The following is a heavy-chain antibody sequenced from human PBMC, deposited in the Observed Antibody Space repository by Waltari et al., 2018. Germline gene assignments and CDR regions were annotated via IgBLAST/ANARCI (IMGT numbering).Heavy chain of an antibody. D-gene: IGHD3-22*01. CDR2: IIPNLGRA. V-gene: IGHV1-69*04. CDR1: GGTFSSYA. J-gene: IGHJ4*02. CDR3: ARDRGPYYDSSGYHD. Sequence: QVQLVQSGAEVKKPGSSVKVSCKASGGTFSSYAISWVRQAPGQGLEWMGRIIPNLGRANYARKCQGRVTITADKSTSTAYMELSSLRSEDTAVYYCARDRGPYYDSSGYHDWGQGTLVTVSS.